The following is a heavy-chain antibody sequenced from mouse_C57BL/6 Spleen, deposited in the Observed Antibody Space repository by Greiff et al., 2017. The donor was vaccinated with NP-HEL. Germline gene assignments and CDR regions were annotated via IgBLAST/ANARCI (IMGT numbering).Heavy chain of an antibody. V-gene: IGHV3-1*01. Sequence: EVKVVESGPGMVKPSQSLSLTCTVTGYSITSGYDWHWIRHFPGNKLEWMGYISYSGSTNYNPSLKSRISITHDTSKNHFFLKLNSVTTEDTATYYCAREDTYYGSSYGYFDVWGTGTTVTVSS. CDR2: ISYSGST. J-gene: IGHJ1*03. CDR3: AREDTYYGSSYGYFDV. CDR1: GYSITSGYD. D-gene: IGHD1-1*01.